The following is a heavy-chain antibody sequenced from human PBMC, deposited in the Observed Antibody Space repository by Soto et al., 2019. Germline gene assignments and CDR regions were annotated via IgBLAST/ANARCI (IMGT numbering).Heavy chain of an antibody. CDR1: GFSFSNYG. J-gene: IGHJ3*02. CDR2: IPYDGGNN. Sequence: GGPLRLSCAASGFSFSNYGLHWVRQAPGKGLEWVAVIPYDGGNNNYADSVNGRFTISRDNSKNTLYLQINLLGAEDTAVYYGAKDFGISMIVFAYDIWGQGTMVTVSS. CDR3: AKDFGISMIVFAYDI. D-gene: IGHD3-22*01. V-gene: IGHV3-30*18.